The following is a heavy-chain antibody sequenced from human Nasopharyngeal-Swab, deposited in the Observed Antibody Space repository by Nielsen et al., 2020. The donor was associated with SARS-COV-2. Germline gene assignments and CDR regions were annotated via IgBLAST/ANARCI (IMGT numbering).Heavy chain of an antibody. J-gene: IGHJ6*02. CDR1: GYSFSSYW. V-gene: IGHV5-10-1*01. D-gene: IGHD3-10*01. Sequence: GESLKISRKGSGYSFSSYWISWVRQMPGKGLEWMGIIDPSDSYSNYSPSFQGHVTISVDKSLSTAFLQWSSLKASDTAVYYCARRSFYYGSGTVRGMDVWGQGTTVTVSS. CDR2: IDPSDSYS. CDR3: ARRSFYYGSGTVRGMDV.